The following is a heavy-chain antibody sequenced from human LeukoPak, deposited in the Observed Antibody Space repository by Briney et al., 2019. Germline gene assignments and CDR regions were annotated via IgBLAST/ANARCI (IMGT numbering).Heavy chain of an antibody. D-gene: IGHD2-2*01. V-gene: IGHV3-74*01. CDR3: TRGDCSSISCPQDWFDP. CDR1: GFTFGSYN. J-gene: IGHJ5*02. Sequence: GGSLRLSCAASGFTFGSYNVHWIRQAPGKGLVWVSRISSYGSSATYADSAKGRFTVSRDNAKNTLYPQIDSLRDDDTAVYYCTRGDCSSISCPQDWFDPWGQGTLVTVSS. CDR2: ISSYGSSA.